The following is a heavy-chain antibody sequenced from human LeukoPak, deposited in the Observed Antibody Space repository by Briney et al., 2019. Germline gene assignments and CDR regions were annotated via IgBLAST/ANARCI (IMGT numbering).Heavy chain of an antibody. V-gene: IGHV4-59*01. D-gene: IGHD2-2*01. CDR3: ARDRSYYSSTSSNYYYYGMDV. J-gene: IGHJ6*02. CDR2: IYYSGST. CDR1: GGSFSGYY. Sequence: PSETLSLTCAVYGGSFSGYYWSWIRQPPGKGLEWIGYIYYSGSTNYNPSLKSRVTISVDTSKNQFSLKLSSVTAADTAVYYCARDRSYYSSTSSNYYYYGMDVWGQGTTVTVSS.